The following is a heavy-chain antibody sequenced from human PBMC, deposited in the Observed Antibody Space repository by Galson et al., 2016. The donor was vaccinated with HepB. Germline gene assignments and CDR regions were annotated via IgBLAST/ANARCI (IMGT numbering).Heavy chain of an antibody. V-gene: IGHV3-7*01. Sequence: SLRLSCAGSGFTFSNYWMTWVRQAPGKGLEWVANIRGDGYQSYLVDSLRGRFTISRDNAKSSLYLHMESLRAEDTAVYYCMREPRAGAYYYDYWGQGTLVTVSS. CDR2: IRGDGYQS. CDR1: GFTFSNYW. J-gene: IGHJ4*02. D-gene: IGHD6-19*01. CDR3: MREPRAGAYYYDY.